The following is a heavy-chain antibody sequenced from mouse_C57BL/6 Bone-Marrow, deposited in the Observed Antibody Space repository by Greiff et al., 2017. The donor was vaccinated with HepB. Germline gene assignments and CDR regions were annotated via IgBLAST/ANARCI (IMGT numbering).Heavy chain of an antibody. D-gene: IGHD2-3*01. CDR3: ARSPKTLSRAMDY. CDR1: GYSITSDY. Sequence: DVMLVESGPGLAKPSQTLSLTCSVTGYSITSDYWNWIRKFPGNKLEYMGYISYSGSTYYNPSLKSRISITRDTSKNQYYLQLNSVTTEDTATYYCARSPKTLSRAMDYWGQGTSVTVSS. V-gene: IGHV3-8*01. CDR2: ISYSGST. J-gene: IGHJ4*01.